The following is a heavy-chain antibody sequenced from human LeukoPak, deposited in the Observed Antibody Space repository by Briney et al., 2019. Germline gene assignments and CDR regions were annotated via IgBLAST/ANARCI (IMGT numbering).Heavy chain of an antibody. V-gene: IGHV4-38-2*02. CDR3: ARDGSSAVADY. CDR2: INYSGST. CDR1: GYSISTSCY. Sequence: PSETLSLTCTVSGYSISTSCYWVWIRQPPGKGLEWIGSINYSGSTYHNPSLKSRVTMSVDTSNNQFSLKLSSVTAADTAVYYCARDGSSAVADYWGQGTLVTVSS. J-gene: IGHJ4*02. D-gene: IGHD6-19*01.